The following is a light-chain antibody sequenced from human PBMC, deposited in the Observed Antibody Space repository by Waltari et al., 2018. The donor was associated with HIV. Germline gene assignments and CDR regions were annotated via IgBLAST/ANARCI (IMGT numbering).Light chain of an antibody. Sequence: QSALTQPPSAPGSLGQSVTISCTGSSRDTGAYDSVSWFQQHPNNAPKLLLYEVSKRPSGVPDRFSGSRSGETAFLSVSGLQPDDTAGYFCSSYGDNIRVLFGGGTNLTVL. CDR2: EVS. CDR3: SSYGDNIRVL. V-gene: IGLV2-8*01. CDR1: SRDTGAYDS. J-gene: IGLJ2*01.